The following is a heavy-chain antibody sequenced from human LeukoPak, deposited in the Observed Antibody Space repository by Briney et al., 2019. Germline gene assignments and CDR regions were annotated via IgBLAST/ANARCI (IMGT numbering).Heavy chain of an antibody. V-gene: IGHV4-61*02. CDR3: AKSDGYGLIDY. Sequence: SETLSLTCTVSGGSISSGSYYWSWIRQPAGKGLEWIGRIYTSGSTNYNPSLKSRVTISVDTSKNQFSLKLSSVTAADTAMYYCAKSDGYGLIDYWGQGTLVTVSS. D-gene: IGHD2-21*02. CDR2: IYTSGST. J-gene: IGHJ4*02. CDR1: GGSISSGSYY.